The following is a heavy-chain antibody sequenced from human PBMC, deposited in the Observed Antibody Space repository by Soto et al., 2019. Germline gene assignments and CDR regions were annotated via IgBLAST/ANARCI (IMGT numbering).Heavy chain of an antibody. CDR2: INHSGST. CDR3: ARGSGLQGTFDY. V-gene: IGHV4-34*01. Sequence: SETLCVTCAVDGGSFSGYYWSWIRQPPGKGLEWIGEINHSGSTNYNPSLKSRVTISVDTSKNQFSLKLSSVTAADTAVYYCARGSGLQGTFDYWGQGTLVTVSS. J-gene: IGHJ4*02. D-gene: IGHD4-4*01. CDR1: GGSFSGYY.